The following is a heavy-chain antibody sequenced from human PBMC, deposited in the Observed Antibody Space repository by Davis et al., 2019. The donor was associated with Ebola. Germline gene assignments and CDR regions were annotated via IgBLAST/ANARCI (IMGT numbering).Heavy chain of an antibody. Sequence: MPSETLSLTCTVSGGSISSGDYYWSWIRQPPGKGLEWIGYIYYSGSTYYNPSLKSRVTISVDTSKNQFSLKLSSVTAADTAVYYCARDRYYDSSGYYYYYGMDVWGQGTTVTVSS. D-gene: IGHD3-22*01. CDR2: IYYSGST. CDR1: GGSISSGDYY. V-gene: IGHV4-30-4*01. CDR3: ARDRYYDSSGYYYYYGMDV. J-gene: IGHJ6*02.